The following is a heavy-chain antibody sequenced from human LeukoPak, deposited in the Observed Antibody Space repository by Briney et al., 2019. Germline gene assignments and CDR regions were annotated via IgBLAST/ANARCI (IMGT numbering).Heavy chain of an antibody. J-gene: IGHJ4*02. D-gene: IGHD5-12*01. CDR2: IYSGGDT. Sequence: GSLRLSCAAPGFTVSDNYMSWVRQAPGKGLEWGSGIYSGGDTYYADSVKGRFAISRDNAKNSLYLQMNSLRAEDTALYYCAREVRRGYDLPAYYFDYWGQGTLVTVSS. V-gene: IGHV3-53*01. CDR3: AREVRRGYDLPAYYFDY. CDR1: GFTVSDNY.